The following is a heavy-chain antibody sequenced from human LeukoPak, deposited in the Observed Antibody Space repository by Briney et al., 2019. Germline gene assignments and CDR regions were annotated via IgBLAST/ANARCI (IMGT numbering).Heavy chain of an antibody. CDR3: ARGPPKQLWLLGGNWFDP. D-gene: IGHD5-18*01. CDR2: MNPNSGNT. Sequence: ASVKVSCKASGYTFTSYDINWVRQAPGQGLEWMGWMNPNSGNTGFTQKFQGRVTITRNTSISTAYMELSSLRSEDTAVYYCARGPPKQLWLLGGNWFDPWGQGTLVTVSS. V-gene: IGHV1-8*03. J-gene: IGHJ5*02. CDR1: GYTFTSYD.